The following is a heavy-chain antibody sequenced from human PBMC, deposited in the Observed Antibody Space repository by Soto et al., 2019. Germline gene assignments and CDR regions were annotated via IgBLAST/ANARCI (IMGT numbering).Heavy chain of an antibody. CDR2: LSGSAGIT. CDR1: GFTFSSHG. CDR3: AKDRGIEGSSVRAFDV. V-gene: IGHV3-23*01. D-gene: IGHD1-26*01. J-gene: IGHJ3*01. Sequence: GGSLRLSCTAYGFTFSSHGMNWVRQAPGKGLEWVSFLSGSAGITFYADSVKGRFTISRDNSKNTLYLQMNSLRAEDTAVYYCAKDRGIEGSSVRAFDVWGQGTMVTVSS.